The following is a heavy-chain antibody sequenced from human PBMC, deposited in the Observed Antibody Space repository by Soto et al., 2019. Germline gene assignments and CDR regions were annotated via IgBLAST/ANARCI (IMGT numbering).Heavy chain of an antibody. D-gene: IGHD3-22*01. V-gene: IGHV3-21*06. Sequence: PGGSLRLSCTVLGFTLTNENMNWVRQAPGKGLEWVSSISSRSTFINYADSVKGRFTISRDNDKGLVYLQMNRLRAEDTAVYSCARDPPLYMIVVVGVDDFWGQGTLVTVSP. J-gene: IGHJ4*02. CDR3: ARDPPLYMIVVVGVDDF. CDR1: GFTLTNEN. CDR2: ISSRSTFI.